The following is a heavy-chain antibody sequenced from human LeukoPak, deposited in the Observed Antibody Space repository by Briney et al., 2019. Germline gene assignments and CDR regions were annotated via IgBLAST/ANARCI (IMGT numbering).Heavy chain of an antibody. CDR1: GFTFSSYA. CDR2: ILNNGDNT. CDR3: AKDCVSGTTDY. J-gene: IGHJ4*02. V-gene: IGHV3-23*01. Sequence: GGSLRLSCAASGFTFSSYAMAWVRQAPGKGLEWVSTILNNGDNTYYADSVKGRFTISRDNSKNTLYLQMKSLRADDTAVYYCAKDCVSGTTDYWGQGTLVTVSS. D-gene: IGHD1-14*01.